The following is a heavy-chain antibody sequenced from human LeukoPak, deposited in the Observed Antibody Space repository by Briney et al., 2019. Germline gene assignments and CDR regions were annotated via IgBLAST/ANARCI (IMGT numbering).Heavy chain of an antibody. V-gene: IGHV1-18*01. CDR1: GYTFVRHG. CDR3: ARDSRSPGPVFSDY. J-gene: IGHJ4*02. Sequence: SEMVSCRASGYTFVRHGVNGVRQAPGQGLAWMGWISAYDAKTHYAERLQGRVTMTRDISASTVYMELRSLTSDDTAVYYCARDSRSPGPVFSDYWGQGTLVTVSS. D-gene: IGHD1-14*01. CDR2: ISAYDAKT.